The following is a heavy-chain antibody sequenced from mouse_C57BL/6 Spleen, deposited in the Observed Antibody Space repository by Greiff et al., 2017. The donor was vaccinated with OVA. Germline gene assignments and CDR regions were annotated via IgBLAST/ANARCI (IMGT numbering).Heavy chain of an antibody. CDR3: ARSPFITTVVAKAMDY. D-gene: IGHD1-1*01. CDR2: IYPGSGST. CDR1: GYTFTSYW. V-gene: IGHV1-55*01. J-gene: IGHJ4*01. Sequence: QVQLQQPGAELVKPGASVKMSCKASGYTFTSYWITWVKQRPGQGLEWIGDIYPGSGSTNYNEKFKSKATLTVDTSSSTAYMQISSLTSEDSAVYYCARSPFITTVVAKAMDYWGQGTSVTVSS.